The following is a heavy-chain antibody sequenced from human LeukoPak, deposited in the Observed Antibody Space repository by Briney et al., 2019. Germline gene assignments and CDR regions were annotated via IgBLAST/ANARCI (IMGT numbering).Heavy chain of an antibody. J-gene: IGHJ6*03. CDR2: IYYSGST. V-gene: IGHV4-38-2*02. D-gene: IGHD2-15*01. Sequence: PSETLSLTCSFSGYSISSGYYWGWIRQPPGQGLEWIGYIYYSGSTNYNPSLKSRVTISVDTSKNQFSLKLSSVTAADTAVYYCARAARGGTWGYYYYYMDVWGKGTTVTISS. CDR1: GYSISSGYY. CDR3: ARAARGGTWGYYYYYMDV.